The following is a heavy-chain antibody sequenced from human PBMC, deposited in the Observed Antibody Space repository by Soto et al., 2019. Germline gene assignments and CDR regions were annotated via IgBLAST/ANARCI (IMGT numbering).Heavy chain of an antibody. Sequence: SETLSLTCAVYGGSFSGYYWSWIRQPPGKGLEWIGEINHSGSTNYNPSLKSRVTISVDTSKNQFSLKLSSVTAADTAVYYCARGNSSSFDYWGQGTLVTVSS. D-gene: IGHD6-6*01. J-gene: IGHJ4*02. CDR3: ARGNSSSFDY. CDR1: GGSFSGYY. CDR2: INHSGST. V-gene: IGHV4-34*01.